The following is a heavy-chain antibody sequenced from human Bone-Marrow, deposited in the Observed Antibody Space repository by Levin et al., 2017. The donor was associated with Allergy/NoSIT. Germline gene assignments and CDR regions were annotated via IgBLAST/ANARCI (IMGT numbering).Heavy chain of an antibody. Sequence: RAGGSLRLSCAASGFTFSSYAMHWVRQAPGKGLEYVSAITSDGDSTYYANSVKGRFTISRDNSKNTLYLQMGSLRAEDMAVYYCARVRSGSYRYGMDVWGQGTTVTVSS. V-gene: IGHV3-64*01. J-gene: IGHJ6*02. CDR2: ITSDGDST. CDR3: ARVRSGSYRYGMDV. CDR1: GFTFSSYA. D-gene: IGHD1-26*01.